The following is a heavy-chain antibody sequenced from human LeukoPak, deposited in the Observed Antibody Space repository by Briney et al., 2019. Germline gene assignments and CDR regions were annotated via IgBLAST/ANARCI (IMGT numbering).Heavy chain of an antibody. Sequence: GGSLRLSCAPSGFTVSSNYMSWVRQPPGKGLEWVSVIYSGGSTYYADSVKGRFTISRDNSKNTLYLQMSSLRAEDTAVYYCARCTPRRLGEGGFDIWGQGTMVTVSS. V-gene: IGHV3-66*01. CDR3: ARCTPRRLGEGGFDI. D-gene: IGHD3-16*01. CDR1: GFTVSSNY. CDR2: IYSGGST. J-gene: IGHJ3*02.